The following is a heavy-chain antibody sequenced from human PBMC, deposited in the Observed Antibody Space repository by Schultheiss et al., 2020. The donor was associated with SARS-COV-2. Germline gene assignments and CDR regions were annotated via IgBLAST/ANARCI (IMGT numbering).Heavy chain of an antibody. CDR2: IYTSGST. Sequence: SETLSLTCTVSGGSISSYYWSWIRQPAGKGLEWIGRIYTSGSTYYNPSLKSRVTISVDTSKNQFSLKLSSVTAADTAVYYCARHLGQWLVPYWYFDLWGRGTLVTVSS. CDR3: ARHLGQWLVPYWYFDL. CDR1: GGSISSYY. J-gene: IGHJ2*01. D-gene: IGHD6-19*01. V-gene: IGHV4-4*07.